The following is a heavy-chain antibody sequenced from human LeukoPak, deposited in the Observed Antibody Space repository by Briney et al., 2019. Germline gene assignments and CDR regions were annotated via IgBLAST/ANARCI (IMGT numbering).Heavy chain of an antibody. V-gene: IGHV5-51*01. CDR1: GYSFTSYW. Sequence: GESLKISCKGSGYSFTSYWIGWVRQMPGKGLEWMGIIYPGDSDTRYSPSLQGQVTISADQSISTDYLQWSSLKASDTAMYYCARRSGYVDTAMAFDYWGQGTLVTVSS. J-gene: IGHJ4*02. CDR2: IYPGDSDT. CDR3: ARRSGYVDTAMAFDY. D-gene: IGHD5-18*01.